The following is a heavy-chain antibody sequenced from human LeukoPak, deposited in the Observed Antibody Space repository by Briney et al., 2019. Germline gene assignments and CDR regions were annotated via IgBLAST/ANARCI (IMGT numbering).Heavy chain of an antibody. J-gene: IGHJ4*02. Sequence: SQTLSLTCTVSGSSISTGDYYYSWIRQPPGKGLEWIGYVYNTGSTHYNPSLKSRVTISVDRSMNQFSLELTSVTAADTAVYYCARDYYHGFSTYRXWGQGTLVTVSS. V-gene: IGHV4-30-4*08. CDR1: GSSISTGDYY. CDR3: ARDYYHGFSTYRX. D-gene: IGHD3-10*01. CDR2: VYNTGST.